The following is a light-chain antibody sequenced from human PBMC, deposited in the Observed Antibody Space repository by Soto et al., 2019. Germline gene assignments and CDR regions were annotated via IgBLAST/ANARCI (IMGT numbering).Light chain of an antibody. V-gene: IGKV1-5*03. CDR1: QTISSW. Sequence: DLQMTQAPSTLSASVGDRVTITCRASQTISSWLAWYQQKPGKAPKLLIYKASTLKSGVPSRFSGSGSGTDFTLTISSLQPEDFATYYCQQLDSYPIPFGQRARLQI. J-gene: IGKJ5*01. CDR2: KAS. CDR3: QQLDSYPIP.